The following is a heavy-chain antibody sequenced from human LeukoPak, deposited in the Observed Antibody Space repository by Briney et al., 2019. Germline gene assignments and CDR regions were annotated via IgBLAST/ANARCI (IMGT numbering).Heavy chain of an antibody. CDR2: IYYSGYT. J-gene: IGHJ4*02. D-gene: IGHD2-15*01. CDR1: GYSISTSY. CDR3: ARARSDSVWFDC. V-gene: IGHV4-59*01. Sequence: PSETLSLPCTFSGYSISTSYWSWLRQPPGKGLEWIAYIYYSGYTNYNPSLNSLFTISIYTSKTQFSLNLSSVTAADTALYYCARARSDSVWFDCWGQGTLVTVSS.